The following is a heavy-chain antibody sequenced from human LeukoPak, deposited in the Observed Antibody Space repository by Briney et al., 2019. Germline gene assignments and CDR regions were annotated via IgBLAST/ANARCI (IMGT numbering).Heavy chain of an antibody. CDR1: VFTFSNYA. CDR3: VKVYGDYTNDAFDV. J-gene: IGHJ3*01. CDR2: ITSNGVRT. V-gene: IGHV3-64D*09. Sequence: GGSLRLSCSASVFTFSNYAMHWVRQAPGKGLEYVSAITSNGVRTYYADSLKGRFTISRDNSKNTLYLQMSSLRAEDTAVYYCVKVYGDYTNDAFDVWGQGTMVTVSS. D-gene: IGHD4-17*01.